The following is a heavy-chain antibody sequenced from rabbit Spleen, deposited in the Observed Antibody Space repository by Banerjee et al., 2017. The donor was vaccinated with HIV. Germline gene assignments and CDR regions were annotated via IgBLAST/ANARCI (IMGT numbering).Heavy chain of an antibody. CDR1: GFSFSGSYY. D-gene: IGHD3-1*01. CDR3: ARNWNHGL. CDR2: IYSGIDGVT. Sequence: QSLEESGGDLVKPGASLTLTCTASGFSFSGSYYMCWVRQAPGKGLEWIACIYSGIDGVTHYASWAKGRFTISKTSSTTVTLQMTSLTAADTATYFCARNWNHGLWGQGTLVTVS. J-gene: IGHJ4*01. V-gene: IGHV1S40*01.